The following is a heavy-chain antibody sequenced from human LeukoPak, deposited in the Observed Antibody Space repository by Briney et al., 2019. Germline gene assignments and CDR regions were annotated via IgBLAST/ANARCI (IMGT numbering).Heavy chain of an antibody. CDR3: ARRRVGAISSYNWFDP. D-gene: IGHD1-26*01. CDR2: IYYTGST. V-gene: IGHV4-59*08. CDR1: GGSISSYY. J-gene: IGHJ5*02. Sequence: PSETLSLTCTVSGGSISSYYWSWIRQPPGKGLEWIGYIYYTGSTNYNPSLKSRVTISVDTSKNQFSLKLNSVTAADTGVYYCARRRVGAISSYNWFDPWGQGTLVTVSS.